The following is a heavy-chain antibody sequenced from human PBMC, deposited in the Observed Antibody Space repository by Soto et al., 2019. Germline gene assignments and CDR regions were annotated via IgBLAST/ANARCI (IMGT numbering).Heavy chain of an antibody. CDR2: ISGSGGST. J-gene: IGHJ4*02. D-gene: IGHD6-19*01. Sequence: GGSLRLSCAASGFTFSSYAMSWVRQAPGKGLEWASAISGSGGSTYYADSVKGRFTISRDNSKNTLYLQMNSLRAEDTAVYYCAKDQKQWLVRGYYFDYWGQGTLVTVSS. CDR3: AKDQKQWLVRGYYFDY. CDR1: GFTFSSYA. V-gene: IGHV3-23*01.